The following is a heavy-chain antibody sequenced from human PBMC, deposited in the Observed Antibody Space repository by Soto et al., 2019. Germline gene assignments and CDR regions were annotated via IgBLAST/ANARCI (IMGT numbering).Heavy chain of an antibody. CDR3: ARLKRDGYNYSPLYY. J-gene: IGHJ4*02. CDR2: IYPGDSDT. CDR1: GYSFTSYW. D-gene: IGHD5-12*01. V-gene: IGHV5-51*03. Sequence: EVQLVQSGAEVKKPGESLKISCKGCGYSFTSYWIGWVRQMPGKGLEWMGIIYPGDSDTRYSPSFQGQVTISADKSISTAYLQWSSLKASDTAMYYCARLKRDGYNYSPLYYWGQGTLVTVSS.